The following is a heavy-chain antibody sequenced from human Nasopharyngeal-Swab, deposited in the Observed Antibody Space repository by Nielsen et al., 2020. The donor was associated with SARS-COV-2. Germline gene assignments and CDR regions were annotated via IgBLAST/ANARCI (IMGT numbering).Heavy chain of an antibody. D-gene: IGHD4/OR15-4a*01. J-gene: IGHJ5*02. CDR1: GGSISSYY. CDR3: ARHVWGYGQGRDWFDP. Sequence: SETLSLTCTVSGGSISSYYWSWIRQPPGKGLEWIGYIYYSGSTNYNPSLKSRVTISVDTSKNQFSLKLSSVTAADTAVYYCARHVWGYGQGRDWFDPWGQGTLVTVSS. CDR2: IYYSGST. V-gene: IGHV4-59*08.